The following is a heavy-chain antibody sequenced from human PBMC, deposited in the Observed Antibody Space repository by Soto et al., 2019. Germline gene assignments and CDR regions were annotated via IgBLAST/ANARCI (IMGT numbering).Heavy chain of an antibody. J-gene: IGHJ4*02. CDR2: IWYDGNNK. CDR3: ARDRSPGIAAGGPDY. CDR1: GFTFSSYG. V-gene: IGHV3-33*01. Sequence: QVQLVESGGGVVQPGRSLRLSCAASGFTFSSYGMHWVRQAPGKGLEWVAVIWYDGNNKYYADSVKGRFTISRDNSKNTLYLQMNTLRGEDTAGYYCARDRSPGIAAGGPDYWGQGTLVTVSS. D-gene: IGHD6-13*01.